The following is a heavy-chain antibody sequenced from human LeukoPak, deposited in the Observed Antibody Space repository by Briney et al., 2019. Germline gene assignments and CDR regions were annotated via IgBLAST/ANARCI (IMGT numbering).Heavy chain of an antibody. V-gene: IGHV4-59*01. D-gene: IGHD5-24*01. CDR3: ARMVGRDGFYY. J-gene: IGHJ4*02. CDR2: IYYTGNT. CDR1: GVSISSYY. Sequence: SETLSLTCTVSGVSISSYYWSWIRQPPGKGLEWIGYIYYTGNTNYNPSLKSRVTISVDTSKNQFSLKLSSVTAADTAVYYCARMVGRDGFYYWGQGTLVTVSS.